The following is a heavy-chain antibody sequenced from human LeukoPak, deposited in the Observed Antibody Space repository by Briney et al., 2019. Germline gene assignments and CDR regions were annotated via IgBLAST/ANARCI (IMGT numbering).Heavy chain of an antibody. J-gene: IGHJ3*02. V-gene: IGHV3-53*01. CDR1: GFTVSSNY. Sequence: GGSLRLSCAASGFTVSSNYMSWVRQAPGKGLDWVSVIYSGGSTFYADSVKGRFTISRDNSKNTLYLQMNSLRTEDTAVYYCARDRPYYDILTGYYIGEAFDIWGQGSMVTVSS. D-gene: IGHD3-9*01. CDR3: ARDRPYYDILTGYYIGEAFDI. CDR2: IYSGGST.